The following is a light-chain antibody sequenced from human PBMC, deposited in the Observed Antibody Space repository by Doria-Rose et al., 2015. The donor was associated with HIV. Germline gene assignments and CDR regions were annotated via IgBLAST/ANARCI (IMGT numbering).Light chain of an antibody. Sequence: LSPGERVSLSCRASQSVTSNYLAWYQQKPGQAPSLLIFGASSRATGIPDRFSGSGSAADFTLTISRLEPEDFAVYYCQQYGSSPWTFGQGTKVEIK. CDR3: QQYGSSPWT. CDR2: GAS. J-gene: IGKJ1*01. CDR1: QSVTSNY. V-gene: IGKV3-20*01.